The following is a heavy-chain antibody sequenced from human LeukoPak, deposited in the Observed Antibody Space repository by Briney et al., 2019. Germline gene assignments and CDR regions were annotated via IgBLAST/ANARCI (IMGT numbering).Heavy chain of an antibody. Sequence: ETLSLTCTVSGGSISSYYWSWIRQPAGKGLEWIGRIYTSGSTNYNASLKSRVSMSVDTSKNQFSLKLSSVTAADTAVFYCARENSGSYREFDYWGQGTLVTVSS. J-gene: IGHJ4*02. V-gene: IGHV4-4*07. CDR2: IYTSGST. CDR1: GGSISSYY. D-gene: IGHD1-26*01. CDR3: ARENSGSYREFDY.